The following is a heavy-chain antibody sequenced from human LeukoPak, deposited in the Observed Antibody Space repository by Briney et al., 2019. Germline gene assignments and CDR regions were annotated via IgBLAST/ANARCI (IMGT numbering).Heavy chain of an antibody. CDR1: GFTFSSYG. CDR3: AKDPSITIFGVTAGDAFDI. CDR2: ILYDGSNK. V-gene: IGHV3-30*02. D-gene: IGHD3-3*01. J-gene: IGHJ3*02. Sequence: GGSLRLSCAASGFTFSSYGMHWVRQAPGKGLEWVAFILYDGSNKYYADSVKGRFTISRDNSKNTLYLQMNSLRAEDTAVYYCAKDPSITIFGVTAGDAFDIWGQGTMVTVSS.